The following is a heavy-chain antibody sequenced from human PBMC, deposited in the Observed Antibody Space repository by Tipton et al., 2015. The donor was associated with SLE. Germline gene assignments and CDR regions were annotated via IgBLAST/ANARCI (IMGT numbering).Heavy chain of an antibody. Sequence: LRLSCAVYGGSFSDYYWSWIRLPPGKGLEWIGYIYYSGGTSYNPSLNSRVTISVDTSRNQFSLKLTSVTAADSAVYYCARYSLTNWHLDLWGRGTLVTVSS. D-gene: IGHD2-15*01. CDR1: GGSFSDYY. V-gene: IGHV4-59*01. J-gene: IGHJ2*01. CDR2: IYYSGGT. CDR3: ARYSLTNWHLDL.